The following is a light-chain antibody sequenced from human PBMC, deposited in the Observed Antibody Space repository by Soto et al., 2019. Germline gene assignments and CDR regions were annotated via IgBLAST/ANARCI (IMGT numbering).Light chain of an antibody. V-gene: IGKV1-5*03. CDR1: QSISSW. Sequence: DIQMTQSPSTLSASVGDRVIITCRASQSISSWLAWYQQKPGKAPKLLIYKASTLESGVPSRFSGSGSGTEFTLTISSLQPDDFATYYCQQYNSYITFGPGTKVDIK. J-gene: IGKJ3*01. CDR3: QQYNSYIT. CDR2: KAS.